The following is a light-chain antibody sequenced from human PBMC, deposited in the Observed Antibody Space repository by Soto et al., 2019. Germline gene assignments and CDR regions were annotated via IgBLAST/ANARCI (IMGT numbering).Light chain of an antibody. Sequence: QSALTQPASVSGSPGQSITISCTGTSSDVGYYNYVSWYQQHPGKAPKLMIYDVTRRPSGVSDRFSASKSGNTASLTISGLQAEDEADYYCSSYTGSNTFDVFGAGTKLTVL. J-gene: IGLJ1*01. CDR2: DVT. CDR1: SSDVGYYNY. V-gene: IGLV2-14*03. CDR3: SSYTGSNTFDV.